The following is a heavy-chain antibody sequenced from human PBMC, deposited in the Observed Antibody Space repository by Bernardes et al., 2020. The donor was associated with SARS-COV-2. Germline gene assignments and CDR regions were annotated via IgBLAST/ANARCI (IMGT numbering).Heavy chain of an antibody. Sequence: SATLTLTCTVSGGSIRSSYWSWIRQSPGPGLAWIGYVSYSEPTPYNPSLKSRVTMSIDTSKNQFSLRLNSVTAADTAVYYCARHMGARQMFEPWGQGTQVTVSS. CDR1: GGSIRSSY. D-gene: IGHD3-16*01. J-gene: IGHJ5*02. CDR3: ARHMGARQMFEP. CDR2: VSYSEPT. V-gene: IGHV4-59*08.